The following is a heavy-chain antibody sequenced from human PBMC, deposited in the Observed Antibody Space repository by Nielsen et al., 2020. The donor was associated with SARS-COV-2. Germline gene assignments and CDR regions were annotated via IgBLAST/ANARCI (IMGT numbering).Heavy chain of an antibody. CDR3: ARGTSSWYIDY. J-gene: IGHJ4*02. D-gene: IGHD6-13*01. V-gene: IGHV4-59*03. CDR1: GGSISNYY. Sequence: SETLSLTCAVYGGSISNYYWSWIRQPPGKGLEWIGYIYSSGSTNYNPSLKTRVTMSIDTSKNQVSLRLRSVTAADTALYYCARGTSSWYIDYWGQGTLVTVSS. CDR2: IYSSGST.